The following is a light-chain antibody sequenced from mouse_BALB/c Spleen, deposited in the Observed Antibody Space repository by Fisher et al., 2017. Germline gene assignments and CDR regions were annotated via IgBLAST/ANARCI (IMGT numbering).Light chain of an antibody. CDR1: QSISNN. V-gene: IGKV5-39*01. CDR2: YAS. CDR3: QNGHSFPYT. J-gene: IGKJ2*01. Sequence: DIVLTQTPATLSVTSGDSVSLSCRASQSISNNLHWYQQKSHESPRLLIKYASQSISGIPSRFSGSGSGSDFTLSINSVEPEDVGVYYCQNGHSFPYTFGGGTKLEIK.